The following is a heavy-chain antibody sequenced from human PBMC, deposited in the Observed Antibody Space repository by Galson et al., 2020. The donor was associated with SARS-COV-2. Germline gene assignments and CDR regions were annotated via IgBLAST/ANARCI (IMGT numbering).Heavy chain of an antibody. D-gene: IGHD2-15*01. V-gene: IGHV1-46*01. Sequence: ASVKVSCKASGYTFTSYYMHWVRQAPGQGLEWMGIINPSGGSTSYAQKFQGRVTMTRDTSTSTVYMELSSLRSEDTAVYYCARFAVGCSGGSCPQGYWGQGTLVTVSS. J-gene: IGHJ4*02. CDR3: ARFAVGCSGGSCPQGY. CDR2: INPSGGST. CDR1: GYTFTSYY.